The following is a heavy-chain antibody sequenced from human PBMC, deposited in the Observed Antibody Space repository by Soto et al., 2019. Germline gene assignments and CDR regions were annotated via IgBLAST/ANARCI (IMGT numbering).Heavy chain of an antibody. D-gene: IGHD6-6*01. CDR3: AKRSRSSTFDY. V-gene: IGHV3-23*01. CDR2: ISGSDDST. CDR1: GFTFSSYA. Sequence: EVQLLESGGGLVQPGESLRLSCAASGFTFSSYAMSWVRQAPGKGLEWVSVISGSDDSTYYADSVKGRFTISRDNSKNTLYLQMNSLRAEDPAVYYCAKRSRSSTFDYWGQGTLVTVSS. J-gene: IGHJ4*02.